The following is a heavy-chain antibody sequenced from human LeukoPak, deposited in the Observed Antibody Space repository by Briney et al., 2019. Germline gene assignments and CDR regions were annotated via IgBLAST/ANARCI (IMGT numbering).Heavy chain of an antibody. CDR2: ISGSGGST. D-gene: IGHD3-16*01. Sequence: GGSLTLSCAASGFTFTSNAMSWVRQAPGKWLEWVSAISGSGGSTYYADSVKGRFTISRDNSKNTLYLQMNSLRAENTAVYYCAKKIRDPFDYWGQGTLVTVSS. CDR1: GFTFTSNA. J-gene: IGHJ4*02. CDR3: AKKIRDPFDY. V-gene: IGHV3-23*01.